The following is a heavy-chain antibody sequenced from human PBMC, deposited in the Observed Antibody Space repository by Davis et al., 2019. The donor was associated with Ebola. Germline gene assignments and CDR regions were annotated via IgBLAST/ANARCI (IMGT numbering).Heavy chain of an antibody. CDR2: IRDNGRTT. Sequence: GESLKISCAASGFTFSSHGMHWVRQAPGKGLEWVAVIRDNGRTTFYADSAKGRFTLSRDNFKNTLDLQMNSLRPEDTAVYYCAKEGAWGNWYLDLWGRGTLVTVSS. J-gene: IGHJ2*01. CDR3: AKEGAWGNWYLDL. D-gene: IGHD3-16*01. V-gene: IGHV3-30*18. CDR1: GFTFSSHG.